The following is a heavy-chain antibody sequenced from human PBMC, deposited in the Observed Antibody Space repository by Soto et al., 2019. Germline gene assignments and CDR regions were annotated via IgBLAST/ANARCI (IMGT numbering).Heavy chain of an antibody. Sequence: PLEILSLTGAVYGGSFSGYYWSWLRQPPGKWLEGIGEINHSGSTNYNPSLKSRVTISVDTSKNQFSLKLSSVTAADTAVYYCARESDCYESSGYYWDPTNSDYWGEGTLVTVST. CDR3: ARESDCYESSGYYWDPTNSDY. J-gene: IGHJ4*02. CDR1: GGSFSGYY. CDR2: INHSGST. V-gene: IGHV4-34*01. D-gene: IGHD3-22*01.